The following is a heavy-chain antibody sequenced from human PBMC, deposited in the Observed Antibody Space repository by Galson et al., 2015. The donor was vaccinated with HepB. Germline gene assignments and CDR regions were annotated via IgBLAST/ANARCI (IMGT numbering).Heavy chain of an antibody. CDR1: GFTFSSFG. V-gene: IGHV3-33*06. CDR3: AKEALPDYGGITGFHF. D-gene: IGHD4-23*01. J-gene: IGHJ4*02. Sequence: SLRLSCAASGFTFSSFGMHWVRQAPGKGLEWVAVIWCDGSKKYYADSVKGRFSISRDTSKNTLYLQMNSLRAEDTAVYYCAKEALPDYGGITGFHFWGQGTLVTVSS. CDR2: IWCDGSKK.